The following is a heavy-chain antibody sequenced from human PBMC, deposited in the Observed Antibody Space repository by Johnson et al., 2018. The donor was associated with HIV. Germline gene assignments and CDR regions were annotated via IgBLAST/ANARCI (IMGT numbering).Heavy chain of an antibody. V-gene: IGHV3-30-3*01. CDR1: GFTFSSFA. J-gene: IGHJ3*02. CDR3: ARDGQVYYNFWISSLAFDI. D-gene: IGHD3-3*01. CDR2: ISYDGSNK. Sequence: QVQLVESGGGVVQPGTSLRLSCAASGFTFSSFAVHWVRQAPGKGLAWVAVISYDGSNKYYADSVKGRFTISRDNSKNPLFLQMNSLRAEDTAVYYCARDGQVYYNFWISSLAFDIWGQGTMVTVSS.